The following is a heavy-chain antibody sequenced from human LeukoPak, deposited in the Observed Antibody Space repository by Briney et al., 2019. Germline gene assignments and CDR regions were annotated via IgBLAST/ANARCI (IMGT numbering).Heavy chain of an antibody. CDR3: ARLSGLRLGELGNWFDP. CDR2: IYYSGST. D-gene: IGHD3-16*01. Sequence: SETLSLTCTVSGGSISSYYWSWIRQPPRKGLEWIGYIYYSGSTNYNPSLKSRVTISVDTSKNQFSLKLSSVTAADTAVYYCARLSGLRLGELGNWFDPWGQGTLVTVSS. CDR1: GGSISSYY. J-gene: IGHJ5*02. V-gene: IGHV4-59*08.